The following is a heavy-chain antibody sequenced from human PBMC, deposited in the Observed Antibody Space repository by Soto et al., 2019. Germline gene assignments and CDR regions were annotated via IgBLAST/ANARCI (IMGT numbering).Heavy chain of an antibody. CDR3: ARQYYYDSSGYVGGQNWFDP. D-gene: IGHD3-22*01. J-gene: IGHJ5*02. Sequence: PGESLKISCKGSGYSFTSYWIGWVRQMPGKGLEWMGIIYPGDSDTRYSPSFQGQVTISADKSISTAYLQWSSLKASDTAMYYCARQYYYDSSGYVGGQNWFDPWGQGTLVTVSS. CDR1: GYSFTSYW. V-gene: IGHV5-51*01. CDR2: IYPGDSDT.